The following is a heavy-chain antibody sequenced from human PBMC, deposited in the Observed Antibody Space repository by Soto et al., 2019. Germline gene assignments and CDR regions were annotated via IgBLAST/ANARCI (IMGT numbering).Heavy chain of an antibody. Sequence: ASVKVSCKASGYTFTSYDINWVRQATGQGLEWMGWMNPNSGNTGYAQKFQGRVTMTRNTSISTAYMELSSLRSEDTAVYYCARHLHYDFWSGYSPWGQGTLVTVSS. CDR1: GYTFTSYD. D-gene: IGHD3-3*01. CDR3: ARHLHYDFWSGYSP. CDR2: MNPNSGNT. V-gene: IGHV1-8*01. J-gene: IGHJ5*02.